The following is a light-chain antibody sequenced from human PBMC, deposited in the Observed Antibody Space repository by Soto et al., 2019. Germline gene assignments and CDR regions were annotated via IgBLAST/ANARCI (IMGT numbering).Light chain of an antibody. J-gene: IGLJ1*01. V-gene: IGLV2-14*03. CDR3: SSYTSSSTYV. CDR2: DVS. CDR1: SSDVGGYNY. Sequence: SALTQPASVSGSPGQSITISCTGTSSDVGGYNYVSWYQHHPGKAPKLMIYDVSDRPSGVSYRFSGSKSGNTASLTISGLQAEDEADYYCSSYTSSSTYVFGTGTKVTVL.